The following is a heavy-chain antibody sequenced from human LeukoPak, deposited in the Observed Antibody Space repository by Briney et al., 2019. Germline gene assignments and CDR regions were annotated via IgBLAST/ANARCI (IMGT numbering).Heavy chain of an antibody. D-gene: IGHD2/OR15-2a*01. CDR1: GFSFSSYE. J-gene: IGHJ3*02. V-gene: IGHV3-48*03. Sequence: GGSLRLCCAASGFSFSSYEMNWVRHAPGKGLEWVSYIGSSGSTVYYADSVKGRFTTSRDNAKNSLYLQMNSLRDEDTAVYYCARDTPLYADSPDAFDIWGQGTMVTVSS. CDR2: IGSSGSTV. CDR3: ARDTPLYADSPDAFDI.